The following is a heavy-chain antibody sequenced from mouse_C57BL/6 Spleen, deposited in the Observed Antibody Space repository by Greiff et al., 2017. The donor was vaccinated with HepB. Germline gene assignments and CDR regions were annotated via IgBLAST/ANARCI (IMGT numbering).Heavy chain of an antibody. V-gene: IGHV1-26*01. J-gene: IGHJ2*01. CDR2: INPNNGGT. CDR1: GYTFTDYY. Sequence: EVQLQQSGPELVKPGASVKISCKASGYTFTDYYMNWVKQSHGKSLEWIGDINPNNGGTSYNQKFKGKATLTVDKSSSTAYMELRSLTSEDSAVYYCARNYYGSREGYFDYWGQGTTLTVSS. CDR3: ARNYYGSREGYFDY. D-gene: IGHD1-1*01.